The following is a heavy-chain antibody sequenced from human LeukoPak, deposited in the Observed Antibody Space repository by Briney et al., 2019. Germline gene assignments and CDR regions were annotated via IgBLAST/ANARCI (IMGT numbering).Heavy chain of an antibody. CDR3: ARDPATEGDY. CDR1: GGTFSSYA. J-gene: IGHJ4*02. V-gene: IGHV1-2*02. CDR2: INPNSGGT. Sequence: ASVKVSCKASGGTFSSYAISWVRQAPGQGLEWMGWINPNSGGTNYAQKFQGRVTMTRGTSISTAYMELSRLRSDDTAVYYCARDPATEGDYWGQGTLVTVSS.